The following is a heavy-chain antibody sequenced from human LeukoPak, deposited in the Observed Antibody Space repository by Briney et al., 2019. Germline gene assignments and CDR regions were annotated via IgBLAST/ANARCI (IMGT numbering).Heavy chain of an antibody. D-gene: IGHD2-2*01. V-gene: IGHV1-18*04. CDR2: ISAYNGNT. J-gene: IGHJ3*02. CDR3: ARGTQDIVVVPAAMGDAFDI. Sequence: ASVKVSCKASGYTFTSYGISWVRQAPGQGLEWMGWISAYNGNTNYAQKLQGRVTMTTDTSTSTAYMELRSLRSDDTAVYYCARGTQDIVVVPAAMGDAFDIWGQGTMVTVSS. CDR1: GYTFTSYG.